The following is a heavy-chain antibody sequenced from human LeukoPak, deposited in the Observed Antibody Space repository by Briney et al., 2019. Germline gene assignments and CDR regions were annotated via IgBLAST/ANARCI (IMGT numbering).Heavy chain of an antibody. D-gene: IGHD3-9*01. Sequence: GAAVKVSCKASGYIFTGHYLHWVRQAPGQGLEWMGCINANSGGTNYALRFQGRVTMTSDTSIRTAYMDLSGLRSDDTAVFYCARGRAGFDGFDFWGQGTMVNVSS. J-gene: IGHJ3*01. CDR1: GYIFTGHY. CDR3: ARGRAGFDGFDF. CDR2: INANSGGT. V-gene: IGHV1-2*02.